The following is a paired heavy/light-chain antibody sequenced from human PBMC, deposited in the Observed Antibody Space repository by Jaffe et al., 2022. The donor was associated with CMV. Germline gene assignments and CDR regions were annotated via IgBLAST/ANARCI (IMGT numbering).Light chain of an antibody. J-gene: IGKJ4*01. V-gene: IGKV1-NL1*01. CDR1: QGITSS. CDR2: GAS. Sequence: DIQMTQSPSSLSASVGDRVVITCRASQGITSSLAWYQLKPGKAPKLLLSGASRLESGVPSRFSGSGSWTDYTLTISSLQPEDFAIYYCQQYYTAPLTFGGGTKVEIK. CDR3: QQYYTAPLT.
Heavy chain of an antibody. CDR3: ARDLTGCGGDCYPDASSI. Sequence: QVQLVQSGAEVKKPGASVKVSCEAFGYIFISYGISWVRQAPGQGLEWMGWISAYSGYTNYAHKFEDRVTLTIDTSTNTAYLELGRLRSDDTAIYYCARDLTGCGGDCYPDASSIWGQGTVVTVSS. CDR2: ISAYSGYT. V-gene: IGHV1-18*01. D-gene: IGHD2-21*01. CDR1: GYIFISYG. J-gene: IGHJ3*02.